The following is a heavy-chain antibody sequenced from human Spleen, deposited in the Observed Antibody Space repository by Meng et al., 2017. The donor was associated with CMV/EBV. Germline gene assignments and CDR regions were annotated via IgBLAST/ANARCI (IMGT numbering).Heavy chain of an antibody. J-gene: IGHJ4*02. Sequence: GESLKISCAASGFTFSSYSMNWVRQAPGKGLEWVSAMSGSGGSTYYADPVKGRFTISRDNSKNTLYLQMNSLRAEDTAVYYCAKGAGPSDPGRYWGQGTLVTVSS. D-gene: IGHD2-21*02. CDR3: AKGAGPSDPGRY. CDR2: MSGSGGST. CDR1: GFTFSSYS. V-gene: IGHV3-23*01.